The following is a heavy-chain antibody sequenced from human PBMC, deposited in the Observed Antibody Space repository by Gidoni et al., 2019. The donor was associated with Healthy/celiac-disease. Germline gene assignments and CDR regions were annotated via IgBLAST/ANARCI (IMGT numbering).Heavy chain of an antibody. V-gene: IGHV3-23*01. CDR3: AKDQGYCSGGSCTFDY. CDR1: AFTSTGYA. J-gene: IGHJ4*02. CDR2: SSGSGSST. Sequence: EVQLLESGGGLVQPGGSLRLSCSASAFTSTGYAMNWVRQAPGKGRGWVSASSGSGSSTYYADSVKGRFTISRDNSKNSLYLQMNSLRAEDTAVYYCAKDQGYCSGGSCTFDYWGQGTLVTVSS. D-gene: IGHD2-15*01.